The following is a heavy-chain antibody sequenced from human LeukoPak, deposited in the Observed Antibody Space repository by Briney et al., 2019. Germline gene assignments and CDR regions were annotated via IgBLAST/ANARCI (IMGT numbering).Heavy chain of an antibody. CDR1: GFPFSSYA. CDR3: AKYSSGWPPFFDY. V-gene: IGHV3-23*01. J-gene: IGHJ4*02. CDR2: VSGSGGST. Sequence: GGALLLSCAASGFPFSSYAMSWVRPAPGKGLEWVSAVSGSGGSTYYADSVKGRFTISRDNSKNTLYLQRNSLRAEDTAVYYCAKYSSGWPPFFDYWGQGTLVTVSS. D-gene: IGHD6-19*01.